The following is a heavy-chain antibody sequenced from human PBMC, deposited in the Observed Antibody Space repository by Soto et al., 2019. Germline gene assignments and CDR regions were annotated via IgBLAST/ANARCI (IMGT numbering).Heavy chain of an antibody. J-gene: IGHJ5*02. V-gene: IGHV3-13*01. CDR2: IGTAGDT. D-gene: IGHD2-15*01. CDR1: GFTLSTYD. CDR3: ARGGYCSGGGCSLSYFWFDP. Sequence: GGSLRLSCAASGFTLSTYDMHWVRQATGKGLEWVSGIGTAGDTYYPGSVKGRFTISRENAKNSLYLQMNSLSIGDTAVYYCARGGYCSGGGCSLSYFWFDPWGQGTLVTVSS.